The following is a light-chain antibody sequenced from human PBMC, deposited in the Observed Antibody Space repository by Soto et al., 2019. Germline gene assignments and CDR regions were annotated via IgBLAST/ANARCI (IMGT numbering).Light chain of an antibody. CDR1: QSISDF. J-gene: IGKJ5*01. CDR2: GAS. Sequence: DIQMTQSPYSLSASVGDRVTITCRASQSISDFLNWYQQKPGKAPKLLIYGASTLQSGVPSRFSGSGSGTDYTLTISSLQPEDFATYYCQQSYRTPTFGQGTRLEIK. CDR3: QQSYRTPT. V-gene: IGKV1-39*01.